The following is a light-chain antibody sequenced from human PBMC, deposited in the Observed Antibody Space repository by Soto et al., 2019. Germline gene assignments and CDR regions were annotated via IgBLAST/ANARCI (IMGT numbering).Light chain of an antibody. V-gene: IGKV3-20*01. CDR3: QQYGHSPRT. Sequence: EVVLTQPPGTLSLSPGERASLSCRASQSVSNSFLAWYQQKAGQSPRLLIYAASARAIGIPDGFSGSGSGTDFTLTISRLEPEDFAVYYCQQYGHSPRTFGQGTKVDIK. J-gene: IGKJ1*01. CDR1: QSVSNSF. CDR2: AAS.